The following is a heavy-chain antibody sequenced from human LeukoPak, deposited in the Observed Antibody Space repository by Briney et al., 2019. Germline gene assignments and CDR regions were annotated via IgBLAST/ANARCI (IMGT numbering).Heavy chain of an antibody. CDR1: GFTFSSFA. CDR3: AKLGNFASGSYSD. Sequence: GGSLRLSCAASGFTFSSFAMSWVRQAPGKGLEWVSGISDSSGYTYYADSVKGRFTISRDNSKNTLYLHMNSLRAEDTAVYYCAKLGNFASGSYSDWGQGTLVTVSS. D-gene: IGHD3-10*01. V-gene: IGHV3-23*01. CDR2: ISDSSGYT. J-gene: IGHJ4*02.